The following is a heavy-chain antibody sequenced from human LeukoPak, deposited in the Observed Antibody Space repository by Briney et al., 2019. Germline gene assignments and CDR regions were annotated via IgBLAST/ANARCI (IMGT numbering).Heavy chain of an antibody. D-gene: IGHD6-13*01. Sequence: ASVKVSCKTSGYTFTNYGISWVRQAPGLGLEWMGWISAYNGNTNYAQKVQGRVTMTTDTSTSTAYMELRSMRFDDTAVYYCARDQSVRLLQTSSTYFKHVFAIWGQGSMVTVSS. J-gene: IGHJ3*02. CDR1: GYTFTNYG. CDR2: ISAYNGNT. CDR3: ARDQSVRLLQTSSTYFKHVFAI. V-gene: IGHV1-18*01.